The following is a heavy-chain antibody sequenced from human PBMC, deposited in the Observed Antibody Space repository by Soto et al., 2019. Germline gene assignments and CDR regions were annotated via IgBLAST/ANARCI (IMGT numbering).Heavy chain of an antibody. Sequence: QVQLVESGGGVVQPGRSLRLSCAASGFTFSSYAIHWVRQAPGKGLEWVAIISYDATNKYYADAVKGRFTISRDNSKNTLYLQMNSLRPEDTAVYYCARCYSSRSAEVDYWGQGTLVTVSS. J-gene: IGHJ4*02. V-gene: IGHV3-30-3*01. CDR2: ISYDATNK. CDR1: GFTFSSYA. D-gene: IGHD6-13*01. CDR3: ARCYSSRSAEVDY.